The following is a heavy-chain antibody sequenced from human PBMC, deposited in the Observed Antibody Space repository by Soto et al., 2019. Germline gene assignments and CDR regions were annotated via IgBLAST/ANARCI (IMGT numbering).Heavy chain of an antibody. CDR2: IYSGGDT. CDR1: GFAVRHNY. CDR3: ARKTDSIPSGGDV. D-gene: IGHD3-10*01. V-gene: IGHV3-53*04. Sequence: EVQLVESGGGLVQPGGSLRLSCTASGFAVRHNYMTWVRQAPGKGLEWVSLIYSGGDTAYADSVKGRFTISRHTFQNTLYLQMNSLRAEDTAVYYCARKTDSIPSGGDVWGKGTAVTVS. J-gene: IGHJ6*03.